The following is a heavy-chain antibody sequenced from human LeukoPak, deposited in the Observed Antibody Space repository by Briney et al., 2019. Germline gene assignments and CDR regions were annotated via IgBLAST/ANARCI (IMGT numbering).Heavy chain of an antibody. J-gene: IGHJ4*02. D-gene: IGHD4-4*01. Sequence: AGGSLRLSCAASGFTFSNYAMSWVRQAPGKGLEWVSAISGSGGSTYYADSVKGRFTISRDNSKNTLYLQMNSLRADDTAVYYCASPSHSNYVREIGYWGQGTLVTVSS. CDR2: ISGSGGST. CDR1: GFTFSNYA. CDR3: ASPSHSNYVREIGY. V-gene: IGHV3-23*01.